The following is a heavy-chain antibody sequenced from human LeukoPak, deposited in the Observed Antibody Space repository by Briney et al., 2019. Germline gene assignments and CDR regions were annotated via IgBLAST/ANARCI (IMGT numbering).Heavy chain of an antibody. CDR1: GFTVSSNY. V-gene: IGHV3-53*01. Sequence: GGSLRLSCAASGFTVSSNYMSWVRQAPGKGLEWVSVIYSGGSTYYADSVKGRFTISRDNSKNTLYLQMNSLRAEDTAVYYCAREGSNYYGSGSSYFDYWGQGTLVTVSS. CDR3: AREGSNYYGSGSSYFDY. CDR2: IYSGGST. D-gene: IGHD3-10*01. J-gene: IGHJ4*02.